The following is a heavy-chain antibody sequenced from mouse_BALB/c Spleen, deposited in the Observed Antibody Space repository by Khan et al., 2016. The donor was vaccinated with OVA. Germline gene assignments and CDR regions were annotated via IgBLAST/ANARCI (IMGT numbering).Heavy chain of an antibody. CDR2: IWSDGST. D-gene: IGHD2-10*01. J-gene: IGHJ4*01. V-gene: IGHV2-6-1*01. Sequence: QVQLEESGPGLVAPSQSLSITCTNSGFSLTNYGVHWVRQPPGKGLEWLVVIWSDGSTTYNSALKSRLTISKDNSKSQVFLKMNSLQNDDTAMYFCARQPYYHYNIMDYWGQGTSVTVSS. CDR3: ARQPYYHYNIMDY. CDR1: GFSLTNYG.